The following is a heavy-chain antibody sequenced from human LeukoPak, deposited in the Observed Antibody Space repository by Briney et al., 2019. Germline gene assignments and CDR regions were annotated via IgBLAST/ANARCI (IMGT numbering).Heavy chain of an antibody. CDR1: GFTFSDYY. CDR3: ARDRLSQLRYFDWLPHLDAFDI. V-gene: IGHV3-11*04. D-gene: IGHD3-9*01. Sequence: GGSLRPSCAASGFTFSDYYMSWIRQAPGKGLEWVSYISSSGSTIYYADSVKGRFTISRDNAKNSLYLQMNSLRAEDTAVYYCARDRLSQLRYFDWLPHLDAFDIWGQGTMVTVSS. CDR2: ISSSGSTI. J-gene: IGHJ3*02.